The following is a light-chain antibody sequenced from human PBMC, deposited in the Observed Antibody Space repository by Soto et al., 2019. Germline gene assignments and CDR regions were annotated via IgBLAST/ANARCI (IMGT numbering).Light chain of an antibody. CDR2: EVT. J-gene: IGLJ2*01. V-gene: IGLV2-14*01. CDR1: SNDVGGYNY. Sequence: QSALTQPASVSGSPGQSITISCTGTSNDVGGYNYVSWYQHHPGKAPKVMIYEVTNRPSGVSNRFSGSKSGNTASLTISGLQAEDEADYFCSSYGSATSPVIFGGGTKLTVL. CDR3: SSYGSATSPVI.